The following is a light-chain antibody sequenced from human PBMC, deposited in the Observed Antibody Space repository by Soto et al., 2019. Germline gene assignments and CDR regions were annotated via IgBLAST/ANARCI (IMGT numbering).Light chain of an antibody. J-gene: IGKJ2*01. CDR2: GAS. CDR1: QRVSSN. Sequence: EIVMTQSQATLSVSPGERATLSSRASQRVSSNLAWYQQKPGQAPRLLIYGASTRATGIPARFSGSGSGTEFTLTISSLQSEDFAVYYCQQYNNWPPYTFGQGTKLEIK. V-gene: IGKV3-15*01. CDR3: QQYNNWPPYT.